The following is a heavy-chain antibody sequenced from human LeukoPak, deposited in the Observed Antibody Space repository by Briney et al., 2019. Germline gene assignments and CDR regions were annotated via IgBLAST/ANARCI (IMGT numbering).Heavy chain of an antibody. J-gene: IGHJ5*02. CDR1: GGSFSGYY. V-gene: IGHV4-34*01. CDR3: ARGRRYYDFWSGHQNWLDP. D-gene: IGHD3-3*01. Sequence: SETLSLTCAVYGGSFSGYYWSWIRQPPGKGLEWIGEINHSGSTNYNPSLKSRVTISVDTSKNQFSLKLSSVTAADTAVYYCARGRRYYDFWSGHQNWLDPWGQGTLVTVSS. CDR2: INHSGST.